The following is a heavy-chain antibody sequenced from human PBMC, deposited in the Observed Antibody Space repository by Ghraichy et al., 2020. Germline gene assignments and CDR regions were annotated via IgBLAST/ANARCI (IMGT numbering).Heavy chain of an antibody. CDR1: GFTFSIYS. J-gene: IGHJ4*01. D-gene: IGHD5-18*01. V-gene: IGHV3-48*01. Sequence: GGSLRLSCAASGFTFSIYSMNWVRQAPGKGLEWIAYITSDTKTIKYADSVKGRFTISRDNAKNSLYLQMSSLRPEDTAMYYRARSVEYSFDNWGHGTLVTVSS. CDR2: ITSDTKTI. CDR3: ARSVEYSFDN.